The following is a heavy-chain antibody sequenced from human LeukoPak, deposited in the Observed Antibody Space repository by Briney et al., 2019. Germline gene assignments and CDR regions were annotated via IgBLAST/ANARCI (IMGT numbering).Heavy chain of an antibody. CDR2: ISGSGGST. D-gene: IGHD3-22*01. CDR3: AKDYYDGSGYYSIDY. Sequence: GGSLRLSCAASGFTFSSYAMSWVRQAPGKGLEWVSAISGSGGSTYYADSVKGRFTISRDNSKNTLYLQMNSLRAEDTAVYYCAKDYYDGSGYYSIDYWGQGTLVTVSS. CDR1: GFTFSSYA. V-gene: IGHV3-23*01. J-gene: IGHJ4*02.